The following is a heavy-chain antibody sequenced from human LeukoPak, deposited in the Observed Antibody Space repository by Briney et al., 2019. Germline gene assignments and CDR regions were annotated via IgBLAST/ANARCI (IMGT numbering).Heavy chain of an antibody. CDR1: GFTFSSYS. CDR2: ISSSSSSI. V-gene: IGHV3-48*04. Sequence: GGSLRLSCAVSGFTFSSYSMNWVRQAPGKGLEWVSYISSSSSSIYYPDSVKGRFTVSRDNGKNSLYLQMNSLRAEDTAVYYCARGNYYYYYYMDVWGKGTTVSVSS. CDR3: ARGNYYYYYYMDV. J-gene: IGHJ6*03.